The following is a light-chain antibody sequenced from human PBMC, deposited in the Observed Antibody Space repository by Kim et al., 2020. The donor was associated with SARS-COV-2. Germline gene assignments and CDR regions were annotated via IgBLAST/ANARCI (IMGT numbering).Light chain of an antibody. V-gene: IGLV3-19*01. Sequence: ALGQTVRIPAQGDSLRSYYATCYQQKPRQAPLLGIFGRNNRPSGIPDRFSGSTSGNTASLTISGAQAEDEADFYCQSRDSGGNVVFGGGTQLTVL. CDR2: GRN. CDR1: SLRSYY. J-gene: IGLJ2*01. CDR3: QSRDSGGNVV.